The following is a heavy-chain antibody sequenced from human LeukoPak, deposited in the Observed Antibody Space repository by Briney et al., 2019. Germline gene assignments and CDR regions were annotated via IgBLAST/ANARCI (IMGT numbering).Heavy chain of an antibody. CDR2: ISYTRNT. D-gene: IGHD6-6*01. CDR1: GGSISSSSYY. J-gene: IGHJ4*02. V-gene: IGHV4-39*07. CDR3: ARVGGSSSSPGDY. Sequence: SETLSLTCTVSGGSISSSSYYWGWIRQPPGKGLEWIGSISYTRNTYSNPSLKSRVTISVDTSKNQFSLKLSSVTAADTAVYYCARVGGSSSSPGDYWGQGTLVTVSS.